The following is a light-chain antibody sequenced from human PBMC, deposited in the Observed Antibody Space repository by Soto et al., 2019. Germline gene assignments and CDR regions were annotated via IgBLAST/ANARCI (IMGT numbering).Light chain of an antibody. V-gene: IGLV2-14*03. CDR1: SSDVGAYNY. Sequence: QSVLTQPASVSGSPGQSITISCTGTSSDVGAYNYVSWYQQHPGKAPKLIIFDVNNRPSGVSPRFSGSKSGNTASLTISGLQGEDEAHYFCTSYRRGPLYVFGTGTKVTVL. CDR3: TSYRRGPLYV. J-gene: IGLJ1*01. CDR2: DVN.